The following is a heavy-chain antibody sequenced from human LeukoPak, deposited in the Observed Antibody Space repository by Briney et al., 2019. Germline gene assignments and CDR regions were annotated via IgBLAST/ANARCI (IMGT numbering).Heavy chain of an antibody. Sequence: SETLSLTCTVSGDSISSGSYFWNWIRQPAGTGLEWIGRIYTSGNTNYNPSLQSRVAISIDTSKNQFSLKLSSVTAADTAVYYCARDKGVSSSPYYFDYWGQGTLVTVSS. D-gene: IGHD6-13*01. J-gene: IGHJ4*02. CDR3: ARDKGVSSSPYYFDY. V-gene: IGHV4-61*02. CDR1: GDSISSGSYF. CDR2: IYTSGNT.